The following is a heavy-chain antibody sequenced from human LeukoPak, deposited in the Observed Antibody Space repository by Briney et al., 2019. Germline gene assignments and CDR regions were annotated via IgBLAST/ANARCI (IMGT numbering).Heavy chain of an antibody. CDR3: ARVRSPHTDQLLYVIPTGNWFDP. CDR2: ISAYNGNT. V-gene: IGHV1-18*01. J-gene: IGHJ5*02. CDR1: GYTFTSYG. Sequence: ASVKVSCKASGYTFTSYGISWVRHSPGQGREWMGWISAYNGNTHYAQKLQGRVTMTTDTSTSTAYMELRSLRSDDTAVYYCARVRSPHTDQLLYVIPTGNWFDPWGQGTLVTVSS. D-gene: IGHD2-2*02.